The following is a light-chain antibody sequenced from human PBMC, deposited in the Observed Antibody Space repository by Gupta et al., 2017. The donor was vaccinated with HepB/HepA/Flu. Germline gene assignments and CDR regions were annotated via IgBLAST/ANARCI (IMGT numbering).Light chain of an antibody. CDR2: LGS. CDR1: QSLLHSNGYNY. CDR3: MQTLQTPKT. Sequence: DIVITQSPLSLPVTPGEPTSISCRSSQSLLHSNGYNYLDWYLQKPGQSPQLLIYLGSNRASGVPDRFSGSGSGTDFTLKISRVEAEDVGVYYCMQTLQTPKTLGRGTKVEI. V-gene: IGKV2-28*01. J-gene: IGKJ1*01.